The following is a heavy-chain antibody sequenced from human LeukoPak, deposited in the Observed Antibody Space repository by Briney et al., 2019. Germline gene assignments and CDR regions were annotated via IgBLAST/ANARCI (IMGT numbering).Heavy chain of an antibody. CDR3: ARVYYDSSGYFPLHFDY. CDR2: IYHSGST. CDR1: GGSISSSNW. Sequence: SETLPLTCAVSGGSISSSNWWSWVRQPPGKGLEWIGEIYHSGSTNYNPSLKSRVTISVDKSKNQFSLKLSSVTAADTAVYYCARVYYDSSGYFPLHFDYWGQGTLVTVSS. J-gene: IGHJ4*02. V-gene: IGHV4-4*02. D-gene: IGHD3-22*01.